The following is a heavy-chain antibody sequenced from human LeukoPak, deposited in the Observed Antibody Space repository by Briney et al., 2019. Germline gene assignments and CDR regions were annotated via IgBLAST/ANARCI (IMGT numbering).Heavy chain of an antibody. CDR3: ARLPGYCSSTSCRSDAFDI. V-gene: IGHV5-51*01. CDR1: GYSFTSYC. J-gene: IGHJ3*02. D-gene: IGHD2-2*01. Sequence: GESLKISCKGSGYSFTSYCIGWVRQMPGKGLEWMGIIYPGDSDTRYSPSFQGQVTISADKSISTAYLQWSSLKASDTAMYYCARLPGYCSSTSCRSDAFDIWGQGTMVTVSS. CDR2: IYPGDSDT.